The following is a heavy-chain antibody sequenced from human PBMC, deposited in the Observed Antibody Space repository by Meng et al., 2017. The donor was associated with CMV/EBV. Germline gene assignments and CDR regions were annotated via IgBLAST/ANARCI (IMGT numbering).Heavy chain of an antibody. J-gene: IGHJ4*02. Sequence: GESLKISCAASGFTFSSYAMHWVRQAPGKGLEWVAVIPYDGSNKYYADSVKGRFTISRDNSKNTLYLQMNSLRAEDTAVYYCARDGTTVTFDYWGQGTLVTVSS. CDR2: IPYDGSNK. CDR3: ARDGTTVTFDY. V-gene: IGHV3-30*04. CDR1: GFTFSSYA. D-gene: IGHD4-17*01.